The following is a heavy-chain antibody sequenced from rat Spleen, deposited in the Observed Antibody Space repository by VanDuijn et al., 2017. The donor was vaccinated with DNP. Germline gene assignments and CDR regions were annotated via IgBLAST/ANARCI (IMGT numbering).Heavy chain of an antibody. CDR3: TRRYYGYNYFDY. V-gene: IGHV2-19*01. J-gene: IGHJ2*01. CDR1: GFSLTDYS. D-gene: IGHD1-9*01. Sequence: QVQLKESGPGLVQPSQTLSLTCTVSGFSLTDYSVHWVRQPPGKVLEWIAAISSGGSTYYNSTLKSRLSISRDTSKSQVFLKMNSLQTEDTAIYYCTRRYYGYNYFDYWGQGVMVTVSS. CDR2: ISSGGST.